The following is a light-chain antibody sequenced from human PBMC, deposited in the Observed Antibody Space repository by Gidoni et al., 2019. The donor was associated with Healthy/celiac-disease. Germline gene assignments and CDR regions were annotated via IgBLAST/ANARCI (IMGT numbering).Light chain of an antibody. CDR1: QSITSY. J-gene: IGKJ4*01. Sequence: DIQMTQSPSSLSASVGDRVPITCRASQSITSYLNWYQQKPGKAPKLLIYAASSLQMGVPSRFSGSGAGTDLTLTISSRQPVDFATYDCQQSYSTSLTFXGXTKVEIK. CDR3: QQSYSTSLT. CDR2: AAS. V-gene: IGKV1-39*01.